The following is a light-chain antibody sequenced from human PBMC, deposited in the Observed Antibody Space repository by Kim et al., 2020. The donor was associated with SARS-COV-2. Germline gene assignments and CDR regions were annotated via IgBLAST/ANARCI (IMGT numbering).Light chain of an antibody. J-gene: IGLJ3*02. Sequence: GQSLTVFCTGTSSDDSAYDYVSWYQQHPGKAPKLFIYDVTKRPSGVPDRFSGSKSGNTASLTISGLHTEDEAIYHCCSYAGTYTLVFGGGTQLTVL. CDR3: CSYAGTYTLV. CDR2: DVT. V-gene: IGLV2-11*01. CDR1: SSDDSAYDY.